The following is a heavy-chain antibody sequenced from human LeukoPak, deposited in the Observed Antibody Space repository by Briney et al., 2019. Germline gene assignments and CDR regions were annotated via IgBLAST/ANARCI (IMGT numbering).Heavy chain of an antibody. J-gene: IGHJ6*03. V-gene: IGHV4-59*01. D-gene: IGHD6-13*01. CDR2: IYYSGST. Sequence: SETLSLTCTVSGGSISSYYWSWIRQPPGKGLEWIGYIYYSGSTNYNPSLKSRVTISVDTSKNQFSLKLSSVTAADTAVYYCAREDIAAVLMDVWGKGTTVTVSS. CDR1: GGSISSYY. CDR3: AREDIAAVLMDV.